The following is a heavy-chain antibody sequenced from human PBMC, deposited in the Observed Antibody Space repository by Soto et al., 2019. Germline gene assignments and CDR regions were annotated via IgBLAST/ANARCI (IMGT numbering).Heavy chain of an antibody. J-gene: IGHJ5*02. CDR2: IYYSGST. Sequence: WIGYIYYSGSTYYNPSLKSRVTISVDTSKNQFSLKLSSVTAADTAVYYCVREKIVVVPAAIGSGSWFDPWGQGTLVTVSS. D-gene: IGHD2-2*01. CDR3: VREKIVVVPAAIGSGSWFDP. V-gene: IGHV4-31*02.